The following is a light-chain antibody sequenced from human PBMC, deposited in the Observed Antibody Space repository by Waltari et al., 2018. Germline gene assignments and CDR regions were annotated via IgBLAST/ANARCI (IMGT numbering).Light chain of an antibody. V-gene: IGLV3-25*03. CDR1: AFLGQY. CDR3: QSVDSSAAYSVI. J-gene: IGLJ2*01. Sequence: SSELTQPPSVSVYQGQTARITCSGSAFLGQYANRYQQKAGQAPVAVIYKDSERPSGIPERFSGSGSGTTVTLTISGVEAEDEADYYCQSVDSSAAYSVIFGGGTKLTVL. CDR2: KDS.